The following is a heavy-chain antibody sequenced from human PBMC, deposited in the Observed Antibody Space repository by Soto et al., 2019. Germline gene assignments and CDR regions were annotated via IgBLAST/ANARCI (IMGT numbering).Heavy chain of an antibody. J-gene: IGHJ4*02. CDR3: AYGSGTAAFDD. Sequence: QVQLVESGGGLVKPGGSLRLSCAASGFTFSDYYMSWIRQAPGKGLEWVSYIRSSGSTIYYADSVKGRFTISGDNAKNSPYLQVNSLRAEDTALYYCAYGSGTAAFDDWGQGTLFTVSS. D-gene: IGHD3-10*01. CDR1: GFTFSDYY. V-gene: IGHV3-11*01. CDR2: IRSSGSTI.